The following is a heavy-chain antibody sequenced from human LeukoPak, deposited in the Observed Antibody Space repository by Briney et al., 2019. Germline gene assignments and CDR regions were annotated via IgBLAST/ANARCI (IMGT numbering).Heavy chain of an antibody. CDR1: GRSICTYY. CDR3: ARYDNRDYYFGY. V-gene: IGHV4-59*01. CDR2: IYYSGST. J-gene: IGHJ4*02. D-gene: IGHD3-22*01. Sequence: PSETLSLTCSGSGRSICTYYWSSIRQPPGKGLEWIGYIYYSGSTNYNPSLKSRVTISLDTTKDQFSLTLSSVTAADTAVYFCARYDNRDYYFGYWGQGTLVAVSS.